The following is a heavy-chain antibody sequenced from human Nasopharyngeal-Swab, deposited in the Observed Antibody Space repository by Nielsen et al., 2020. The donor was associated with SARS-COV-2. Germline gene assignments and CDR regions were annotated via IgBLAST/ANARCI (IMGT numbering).Heavy chain of an antibody. CDR3: AREMGIAAAGGYYYYYGMDV. D-gene: IGHD6-13*01. J-gene: IGHJ6*02. CDR1: GGSISSYY. Sequence: SETLSLTYTVSGGSISSYYWSWIRQPAGKGLEWIGRIYTSGSTNYNPSLKSRVTMSVDTSKNQFSLKLSSVTAADTAVYYCAREMGIAAAGGYYYYYGMDVWGQGTTVTVSS. V-gene: IGHV4-4*07. CDR2: IYTSGST.